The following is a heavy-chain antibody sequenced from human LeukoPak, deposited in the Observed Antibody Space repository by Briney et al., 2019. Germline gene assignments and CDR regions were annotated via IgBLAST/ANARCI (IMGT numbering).Heavy chain of an antibody. CDR3: ARGDKGIAAAGFDY. D-gene: IGHD6-13*01. Sequence: ASVKVSCKASGYTFTNYGISWVRQAPGQGLEWMGNINPYNGNTNYAQNLQGRVTMTTDTSTNTAYMELRSLRSDDTAVYYCARGDKGIAAAGFDYWGQGTLVTVSS. J-gene: IGHJ4*02. CDR1: GYTFTNYG. V-gene: IGHV1-18*01. CDR2: INPYNGNT.